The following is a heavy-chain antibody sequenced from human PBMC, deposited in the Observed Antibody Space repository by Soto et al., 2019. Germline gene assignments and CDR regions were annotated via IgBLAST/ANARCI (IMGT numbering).Heavy chain of an antibody. Sequence: LRLSCETSGFPFGIYTMNWVRQAPGKGLEWVSSISSSGTYIDYADSVEGRFAISRDDAKNSVFLEMTSLRVDDTAVYYCAREGNYHEFWGQGTLVTVSS. V-gene: IGHV3-21*01. CDR3: AREGNYHEF. D-gene: IGHD3-10*01. J-gene: IGHJ4*02. CDR2: ISSSGTYI. CDR1: GFPFGIYT.